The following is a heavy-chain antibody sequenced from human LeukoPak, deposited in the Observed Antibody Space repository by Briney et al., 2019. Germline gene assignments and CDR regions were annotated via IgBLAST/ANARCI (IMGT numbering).Heavy chain of an antibody. Sequence: GGSLRLSCAASGLTFSSYAMSWVRQALGKGLEWVSAISGSGGSTYYADSVKGRFTISRDNSKNTLWLQMNSLRAEDTAVYYCAKDRIVSSIFFYYYYGMDVWGQGTTVTVSS. J-gene: IGHJ6*02. CDR1: GLTFSSYA. CDR2: ISGSGGST. D-gene: IGHD5/OR15-5a*01. V-gene: IGHV3-23*01. CDR3: AKDRIVSSIFFYYYYGMDV.